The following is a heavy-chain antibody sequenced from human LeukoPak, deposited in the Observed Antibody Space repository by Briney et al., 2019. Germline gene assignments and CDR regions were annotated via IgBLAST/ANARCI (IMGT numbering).Heavy chain of an antibody. J-gene: IGHJ6*02. CDR3: ARDQYSGSYGDYYYYGMDV. Sequence: GGSLRLSCAASGFTFSSYSMNWVRQAPGKGLEWVSSISSSSSYIYYADSVKGRFTISRDNAKNSLYLQMNSLRAEDTAVYYCARDQYSGSYGDYYYYGMDVWGQGTTVTVSS. CDR2: ISSSSSYI. CDR1: GFTFSSYS. D-gene: IGHD1-26*01. V-gene: IGHV3-21*01.